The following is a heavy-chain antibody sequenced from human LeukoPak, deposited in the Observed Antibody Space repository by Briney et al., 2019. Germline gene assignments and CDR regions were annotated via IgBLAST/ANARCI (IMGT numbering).Heavy chain of an antibody. Sequence: SETLSLTCTVSGGSISSSSYYWGWIRQPPGKGLEWIGSIYYSGSTYYNPSLKSRVTISVDTSKNQLSLKLSSVTAADTAVYYCASRRDTAMAYYYYYYMDVWGKGTTVTVSS. CDR3: ASRRDTAMAYYYYYYMDV. D-gene: IGHD5-18*01. J-gene: IGHJ6*03. V-gene: IGHV4-39*01. CDR2: IYYSGST. CDR1: GGSISSSSYY.